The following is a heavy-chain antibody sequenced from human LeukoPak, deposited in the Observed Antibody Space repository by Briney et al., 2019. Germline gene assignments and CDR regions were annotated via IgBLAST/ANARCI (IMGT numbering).Heavy chain of an antibody. V-gene: IGHV4-34*01. Sequence: PSETLPLTCAVYGGSFSGYYWSWIRQPPGKGLEWIGEINHSGSTNYNPSLKSRVTISVDKSKNQFSLKLSSVTAADTAVYYCARGEAVIGETTFDYWGQGTLVTVSS. CDR3: ARGEAVIGETTFDY. CDR2: INHSGST. CDR1: GGSFSGYY. J-gene: IGHJ4*02. D-gene: IGHD3-10*01.